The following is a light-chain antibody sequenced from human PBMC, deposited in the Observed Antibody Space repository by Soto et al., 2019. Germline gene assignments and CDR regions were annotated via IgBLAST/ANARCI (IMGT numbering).Light chain of an antibody. CDR3: QQYNNWPPFT. V-gene: IGKV3-15*01. J-gene: IGKJ5*01. CDR1: QSVSNN. CDR2: GAS. Sequence: ELVMTQSPVTLSVSPGERATLSCRASQSVSNNLAWYQQKPGQAPSLLIYGASTRATGIPARCSGSGSGTEFTLTISSLQSEDFAVYYCQQYNNWPPFTFGQGTRLEI.